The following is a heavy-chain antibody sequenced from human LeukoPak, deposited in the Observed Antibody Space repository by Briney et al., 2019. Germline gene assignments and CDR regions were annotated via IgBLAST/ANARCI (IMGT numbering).Heavy chain of an antibody. CDR2: INHSGST. CDR1: GGSFSGYY. Sequence: PETLSLTCAVYGGSFSGYYWSWIRQPPGKGLEWIGEINHSGSTNYNPSLKSRVTISVDTSKNQFSLKLSSMTAADTAVYYCARGRTYYYDSSGYYGSDYWGQGTLVTVSS. V-gene: IGHV4-34*01. D-gene: IGHD3-22*01. J-gene: IGHJ4*02. CDR3: ARGRTYYYDSSGYYGSDY.